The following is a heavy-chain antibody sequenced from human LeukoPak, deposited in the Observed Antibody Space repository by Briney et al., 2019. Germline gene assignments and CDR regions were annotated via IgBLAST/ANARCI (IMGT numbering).Heavy chain of an antibody. J-gene: IGHJ4*02. V-gene: IGHV1-69*13. Sequence: ASVKVSCKASGGTFSSYAISWVRQAPGQGLEWMGGIIPIFGTANYAQKFQGRVTITADESTSTAYMELSSLRAEDTAVYCCAKDGGDYSFLGSFILAYWGQGTLVTVSS. CDR2: IIPIFGTA. D-gene: IGHD2-21*02. CDR3: AKDGGDYSFLGSFILAY. CDR1: GGTFSSYA.